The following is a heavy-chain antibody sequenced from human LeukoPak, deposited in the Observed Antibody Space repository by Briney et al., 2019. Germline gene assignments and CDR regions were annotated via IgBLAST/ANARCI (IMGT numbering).Heavy chain of an antibody. D-gene: IGHD6-25*01. V-gene: IGHV3-30*18. Sequence: GGSLRLSCAASGFTFSSYGMHWVRQAPGKGLEWVAVISYDGSNKYYADSVKGRFTISRDNSKNTLYLQMNSLRAEDTAVYHCAKSLGAATVDYWGQGTLVTVSS. CDR1: GFTFSSYG. J-gene: IGHJ4*02. CDR2: ISYDGSNK. CDR3: AKSLGAATVDY.